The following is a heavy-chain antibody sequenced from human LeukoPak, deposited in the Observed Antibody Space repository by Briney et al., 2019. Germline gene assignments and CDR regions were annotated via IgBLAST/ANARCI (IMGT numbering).Heavy chain of an antibody. D-gene: IGHD4-17*01. CDR3: ATVTNRGWFDP. J-gene: IGHJ5*02. CDR1: GGSISSYY. CDR2: IYYSGST. Sequence: SETLSLTCTVSGGSISSYYWSWIRQPPGKGLEWIGYIYYSGSTNYNPSLKSRGTISVDTSKNQFSLKLSSVTAADTAVYSCATVTNRGWFDPWGQGTLVTVSS. V-gene: IGHV4-59*01.